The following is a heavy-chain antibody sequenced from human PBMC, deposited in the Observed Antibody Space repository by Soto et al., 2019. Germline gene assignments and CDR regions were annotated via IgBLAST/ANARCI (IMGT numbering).Heavy chain of an antibody. CDR1: GYTFTSYA. J-gene: IGHJ2*01. CDR3: ARDYAYYYDSSGWGGLDL. Sequence: ASVKVSCKASGYTFTSYAMHWVRQAPGQRLEWMGWINAGNGNTKYSQKFQGRVTITRDTSASTAYMELSSLRSEDTAVYYCARDYAYYYDSSGWGGLDLWGRGTLVTV. V-gene: IGHV1-3*01. CDR2: INAGNGNT. D-gene: IGHD3-22*01.